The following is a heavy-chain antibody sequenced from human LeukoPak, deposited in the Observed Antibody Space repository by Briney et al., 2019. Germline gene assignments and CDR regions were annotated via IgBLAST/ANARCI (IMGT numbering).Heavy chain of an antibody. CDR2: FSYSGST. D-gene: IGHD1-26*01. CDR3: ARPLTRGGTYYV. CDR1: DGSISSRGYY. J-gene: IGHJ4*02. V-gene: IGHV4-39*01. Sequence: SETLSLTCTVSDGSISSRGYYWGWIRQPPGKGLEWIGSFSYSGSTYYNPSLKSRVTISVDTSKNQLSLKLSSVTAADTAVYYCARPLTRGGTYYVWGQGTLVTVSS.